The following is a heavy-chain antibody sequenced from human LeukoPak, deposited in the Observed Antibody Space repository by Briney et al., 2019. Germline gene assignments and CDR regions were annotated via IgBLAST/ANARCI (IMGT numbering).Heavy chain of an antibody. CDR3: ARLDDYGGNRYTAGFDP. CDR1: GYSFTSYW. D-gene: IGHD4-23*01. CDR2: IYPGDSDT. Sequence: GESLKISCKGSGYSFTSYWIGWVRQMPGKGLEWMGIIYPGDSDTRYSPSFQGQVTISADKSISTAYLQWSSLKASDTAMYYCARLDDYGGNRYTAGFDPWGQGTLVTVSS. J-gene: IGHJ5*02. V-gene: IGHV5-51*01.